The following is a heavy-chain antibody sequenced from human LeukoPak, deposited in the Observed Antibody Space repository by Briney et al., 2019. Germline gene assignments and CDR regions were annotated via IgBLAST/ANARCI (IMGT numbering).Heavy chain of an antibody. CDR2: INTNTGNP. Sequence: ASVKVSCKASGYTFTSYYMHWVRQAPGQGLEWMGWINTNTGNPTYAQGFTGRFVFSLDTSVSTAYLQISSLKAEDTAIYYCARDVTTVTTRFDPWGQGTLVTVSS. D-gene: IGHD4-17*01. CDR1: GYTFTSYY. V-gene: IGHV7-4-1*02. CDR3: ARDVTTVTTRFDP. J-gene: IGHJ5*02.